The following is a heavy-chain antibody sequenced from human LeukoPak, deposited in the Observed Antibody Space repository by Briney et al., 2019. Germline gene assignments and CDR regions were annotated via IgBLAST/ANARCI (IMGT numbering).Heavy chain of an antibody. CDR1: GFTFSSYS. Sequence: GGSLRLSCAASGFTFSSYSMNWVRQAPGKGLEWVSYISSSSSTIYADSVKGRFTISRDNSKNTLYLQMNSLRAEDTAVYYCAKKTGYSSSWYSVYYYYMDVWGKGTTVTISS. J-gene: IGHJ6*03. V-gene: IGHV3-48*01. CDR3: AKKTGYSSSWYSVYYYYMDV. D-gene: IGHD6-13*01. CDR2: ISSSSSTI.